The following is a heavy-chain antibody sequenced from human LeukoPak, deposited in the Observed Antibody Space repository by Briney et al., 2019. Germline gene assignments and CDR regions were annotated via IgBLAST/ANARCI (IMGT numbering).Heavy chain of an antibody. V-gene: IGHV3-23*01. CDR3: VKGQSSSWYGSHPFDY. J-gene: IGHJ4*02. D-gene: IGHD6-13*01. CDR1: GFIFSTSA. CDR2: MSGSAGSA. Sequence: GGSLRLSCAASGFIFSTSAMSWVRQVPGKGLEWASGMSGSAGSAYYADSVKGRFIISRDNSKNTVFLQMNSLRAEDTAIYYCVKGQSSSWYGSHPFDYWGRGTLVTVSS.